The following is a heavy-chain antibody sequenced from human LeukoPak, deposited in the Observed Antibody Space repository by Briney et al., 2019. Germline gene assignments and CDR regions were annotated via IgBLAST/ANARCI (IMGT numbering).Heavy chain of an antibody. Sequence: PSETLSLTCAVYGGSFGGYYWSWIRQPPGKGLEWIGYIYYSGSTNYNPSLKSRVTISVDTSKNQFSLKLSSVTAADTAVYYCARVSGQLVRIVSYYYYYYMDVWGKGTMVTVSS. J-gene: IGHJ6*03. V-gene: IGHV4-59*01. CDR3: ARVSGQLVRIVSYYYYYYMDV. CDR2: IYYSGST. D-gene: IGHD6-13*01. CDR1: GGSFGGYY.